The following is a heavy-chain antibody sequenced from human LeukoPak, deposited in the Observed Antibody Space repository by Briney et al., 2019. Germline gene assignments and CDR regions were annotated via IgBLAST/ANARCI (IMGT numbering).Heavy chain of an antibody. Sequence: PGGSLRLSCAASGFTVSGYMMNWVRQAPGKGLEWVSSISSSSSNIYYADSVKGRFTISRDNAKNSLYLQMNSLRAEDTAVYYCARDPDGTYYYDSSGYSRGAFDIWGQGTMVTVSS. D-gene: IGHD3-22*01. V-gene: IGHV3-21*01. CDR3: ARDPDGTYYYDSSGYSRGAFDI. CDR2: ISSSSSNI. J-gene: IGHJ3*02. CDR1: GFTVSGYM.